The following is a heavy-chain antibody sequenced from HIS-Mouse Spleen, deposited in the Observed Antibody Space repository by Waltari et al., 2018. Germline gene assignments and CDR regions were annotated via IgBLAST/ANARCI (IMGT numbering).Heavy chain of an antibody. Sequence: QVQLQESGPGLVKPSETLSLTCTVAGGSISSYYWSWIRQPGGNGLEWIGRIYASGSTNYSPALKSRGTMSVETSKSQFCLKLGAVTAADTAVYYCAREVAAGAAVIDYWGQGTMVTVSS. CDR1: GGSISSYY. CDR2: IYASGST. V-gene: IGHV4-4*07. D-gene: IGHD6-13*01. J-gene: IGHJ4*02. CDR3: AREVAAGAAVIDY.